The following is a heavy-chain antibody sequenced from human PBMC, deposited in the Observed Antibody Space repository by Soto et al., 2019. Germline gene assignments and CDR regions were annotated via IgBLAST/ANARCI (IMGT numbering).Heavy chain of an antibody. V-gene: IGHV4-39*01. Sequence: SETLSLTCTVSGGSISSRGFYWGWIRQPPGKGLEWIGSIYYSGSTYYNPSLKSRVTISVDTSKNQFSLKLSSVTAADTAVYYCANAGEQLGRLDNWGQGTLVTVSS. CDR2: IYYSGST. J-gene: IGHJ4*02. CDR3: ANAGEQLGRLDN. CDR1: GGSISSRGFY. D-gene: IGHD6-6*01.